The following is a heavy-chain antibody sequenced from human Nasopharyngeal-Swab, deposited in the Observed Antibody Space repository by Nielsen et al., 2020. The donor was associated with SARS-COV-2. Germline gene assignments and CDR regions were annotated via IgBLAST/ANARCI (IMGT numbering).Heavy chain of an antibody. V-gene: IGHV3-30-3*01. CDR3: AGELDYYGMDV. Sequence: GESLKISCAASGFTFSSYAMHWVRQAPGKGLEWVAVISYDGSNKYYADSVKGRFTISRDNSKNTLYLQMNSLRAEDTAVYYCAGELDYYGMDVWGQGTTVTVSS. J-gene: IGHJ6*02. D-gene: IGHD1-1*01. CDR1: GFTFSSYA. CDR2: ISYDGSNK.